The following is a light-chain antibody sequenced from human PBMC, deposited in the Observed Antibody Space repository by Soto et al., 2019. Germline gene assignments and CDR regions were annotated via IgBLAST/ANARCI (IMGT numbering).Light chain of an antibody. CDR3: QLYGSSLVT. CDR1: QSVTSSY. Sequence: EIVLTQSPGTLSLSPGERATLSCRASQSVTSSYLAWYQQKPGQAPRLVMYGASIRTSGIPDRFSGSGSGTDFTLTISRLDPEDFAVYYCQLYGSSLVTFGQGTKVDIK. CDR2: GAS. V-gene: IGKV3-20*01. J-gene: IGKJ2*01.